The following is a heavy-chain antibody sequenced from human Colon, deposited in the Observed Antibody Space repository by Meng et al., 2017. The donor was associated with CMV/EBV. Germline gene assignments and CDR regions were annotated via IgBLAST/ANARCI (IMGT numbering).Heavy chain of an antibody. CDR3: AILSALTRPHHYYYHHLDV. CDR2: MNPNSGNT. Sequence: ASVKVSCKASGYTFTSYDINWVRQATGQGLEWMGWMNPNSGNTGYAQKFQGRVTLGTDDSTKIAFMELSNLRSEDTAIYYCAILSALTRPHHYYYHHLDVWGHGTAVTVSS. V-gene: IGHV1-8*03. J-gene: IGHJ6*02. CDR1: GYTFTSYD. D-gene: IGHD6-6*01.